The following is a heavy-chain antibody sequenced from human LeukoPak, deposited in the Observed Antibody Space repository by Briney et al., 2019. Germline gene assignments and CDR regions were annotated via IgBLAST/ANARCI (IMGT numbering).Heavy chain of an antibody. Sequence: GGSLRLSCAASGFTFSSYWMHWVRQAPGKGLVWVSRINSDGSSTSYADSVKGRFTISRDNAKNTLYLQMNSLRAEDTAVYYCAKIFRTTQAIFGVVPTNYGMDVWGQGTTVTVSS. CDR2: INSDGSST. J-gene: IGHJ6*02. D-gene: IGHD3-3*01. CDR3: AKIFRTTQAIFGVVPTNYGMDV. V-gene: IGHV3-74*01. CDR1: GFTFSSYW.